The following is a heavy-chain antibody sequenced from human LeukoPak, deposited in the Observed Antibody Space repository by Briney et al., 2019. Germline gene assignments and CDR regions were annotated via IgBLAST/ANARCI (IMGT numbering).Heavy chain of an antibody. CDR3: AREHSSSDAFDI. CDR2: IIPIFGTA. V-gene: IGHV1-69*05. D-gene: IGHD6-6*01. Sequence: SVKVSCKASGGTFSSYAISWVRQAPGQGLEWMGGIIPIFGTANYAQKFQGRVTITTDESTSTAYMELSSLRSEDTAVYYCAREHSSSDAFDIWGQGTMVTVSS. CDR1: GGTFSSYA. J-gene: IGHJ3*02.